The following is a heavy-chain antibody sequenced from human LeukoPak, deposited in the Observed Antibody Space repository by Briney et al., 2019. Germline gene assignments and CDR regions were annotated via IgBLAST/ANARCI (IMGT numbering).Heavy chain of an antibody. J-gene: IGHJ5*02. V-gene: IGHV4-59*08. CDR3: SRGQQWFDP. CDR2: ISSSGST. CDR1: GGSFGSYY. Sequence: SETLSLTCTVSGGSFGSYYWSWIRQPPGKGLEWIAYISSSGSTKYNPSLKSRLTLSVDTSKNQFSLKLTSMTAADTAVYYCSRGQQWFDPWGQGTLVTVSS.